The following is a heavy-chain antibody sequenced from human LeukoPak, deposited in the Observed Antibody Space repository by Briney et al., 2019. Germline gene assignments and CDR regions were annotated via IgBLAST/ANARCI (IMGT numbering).Heavy chain of an antibody. D-gene: IGHD3-3*01. CDR3: ARDIRPRVESFDY. CDR2: INPNSGGT. Sequence: ASVRVSCKASGYTFTGYYMHWVRQATGQGLEWMGWINPNSGGTNYAQKFQGRVTMTRDTSISTAYMELSRLRSDDTAVYYCARDIRPRVESFDYWGQGTLVTVSS. J-gene: IGHJ4*02. CDR1: GYTFTGYY. V-gene: IGHV1-2*02.